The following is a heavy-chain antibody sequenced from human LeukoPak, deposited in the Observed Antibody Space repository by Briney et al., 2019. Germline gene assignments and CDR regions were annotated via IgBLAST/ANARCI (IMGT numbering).Heavy chain of an antibody. D-gene: IGHD6-13*01. Sequence: GRSLRLSCAASGFTFSSYAMHWVRQAPGKGLEWVAVISYDGSNKYYADSVKGRFTISRDNSKNTLYLQMYSLRAEDTAVYYCARDANHFSGIAAAGIRYWGQGTLVTVSS. V-gene: IGHV3-30-3*01. CDR2: ISYDGSNK. J-gene: IGHJ4*02. CDR3: ARDANHFSGIAAAGIRY. CDR1: GFTFSSYA.